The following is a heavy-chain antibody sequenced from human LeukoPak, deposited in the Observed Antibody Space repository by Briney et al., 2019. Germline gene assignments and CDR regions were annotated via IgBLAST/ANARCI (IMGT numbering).Heavy chain of an antibody. V-gene: IGHV3-15*01. CDR2: IKSKTDGGTT. CDR3: TTVRLINLYDSSEDYFDY. CDR1: GFTFSSYA. D-gene: IGHD3-22*01. J-gene: IGHJ4*02. Sequence: PGGSLRLSCAASGFTFSSYAMSWVRQAPGKGLEWVGRIKSKTDGGTTDYAAPVKGRFTISRDDSKNTLYLQMNSLKTEDTAVYYCTTVRLINLYDSSEDYFDYWGQGTLVTVSS.